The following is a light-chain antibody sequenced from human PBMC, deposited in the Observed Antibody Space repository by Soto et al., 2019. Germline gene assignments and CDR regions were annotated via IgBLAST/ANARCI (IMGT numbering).Light chain of an antibody. CDR1: SNDVGSYNL. J-gene: IGLJ3*02. CDR2: EVS. CDR3: CSYASSSTWV. Sequence: QSALTQPASVSGSPGQAITISCTGTSNDVGSYNLVSWYQQHPGKAPKLMIYEVSKRPSGVSNRFSGSKSGNTASLTISGLQAKDEADYYCCSYASSSTWVFGGGTQLTVL. V-gene: IGLV2-23*02.